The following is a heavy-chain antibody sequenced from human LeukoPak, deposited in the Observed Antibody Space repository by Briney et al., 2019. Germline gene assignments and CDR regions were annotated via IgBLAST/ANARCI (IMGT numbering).Heavy chain of an antibody. Sequence: PSETLSLTCSVSGLSISNYYWSWIRQSAGKGLEWIGRIYTSGSTNYNPSLKSRVAMSVDTSKNQFSLRPSSVTAADTAVYYCARDEPDISRYYVPDYWGQGTLVTVSS. CDR2: IYTSGST. CDR1: GLSISNYY. CDR3: ARDEPDISRYYVPDY. V-gene: IGHV4-4*07. D-gene: IGHD3-22*01. J-gene: IGHJ4*02.